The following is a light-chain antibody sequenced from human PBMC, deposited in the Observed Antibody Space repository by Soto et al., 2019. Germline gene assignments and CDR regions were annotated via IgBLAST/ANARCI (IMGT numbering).Light chain of an antibody. V-gene: IGKV3-15*01. CDR1: QSVGRN. CDR3: QQYNNWPLT. CDR2: SAS. Sequence: EIVLTQSSATLSVSAVERATLSCRASQSVGRNLAWYQQKPGQTPRLLIYSASTRAIGIPVRFSGSGSGTEFTLSISSLQSEDFAVYYCQQYNNWPLTFGGGTKV. J-gene: IGKJ4*01.